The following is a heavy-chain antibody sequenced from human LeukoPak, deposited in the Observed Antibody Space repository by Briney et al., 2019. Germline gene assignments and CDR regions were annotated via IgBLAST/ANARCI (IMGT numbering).Heavy chain of an antibody. CDR1: GGSLSNYY. J-gene: IGHJ4*02. CDR3: ARPHTLDRYTKYYFDY. CDR2: VYTSGST. V-gene: IGHV4-4*07. D-gene: IGHD3-9*01. Sequence: PSETLSLTCTVSGGSLSNYYWSWIRQPAGRGLEWIGRVYTSGSTNYNPSLQSRVTMPVDTSKNQFSLKLSSVTAADTAIYYCARPHTLDRYTKYYFDYWGQGTLVTVSS.